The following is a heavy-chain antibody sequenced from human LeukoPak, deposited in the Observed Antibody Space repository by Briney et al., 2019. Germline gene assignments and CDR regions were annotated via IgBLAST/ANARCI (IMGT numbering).Heavy chain of an antibody. J-gene: IGHJ4*02. CDR3: ASQLPYSSGWYSPLDY. CDR1: GGTFSSYA. V-gene: IGHV1-69*04. Sequence: SVKVSCKASGGTFSSYAISWVRQAPGQGLEWMGRIIPILGIANYAQKFQGRVTITADKSTSTAYMELSSLRSADTAVYYCASQLPYSSGWYSPLDYWGQGTLVTVSS. D-gene: IGHD6-19*01. CDR2: IIPILGIA.